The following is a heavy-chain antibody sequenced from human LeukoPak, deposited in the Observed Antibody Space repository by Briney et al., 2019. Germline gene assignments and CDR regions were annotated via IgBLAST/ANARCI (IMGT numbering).Heavy chain of an antibody. CDR2: IRYDGSNK. CDR1: GFTFSSYG. D-gene: IGHD2-2*01. V-gene: IGHV3-30*02. CDR3: AKGAVPVAYSYFDY. Sequence: GGSLRLSCAASGFTFSSYGMHWVRQAPGKGLEWVAFIRYDGSNKYYADSVKGRFTISRDNSKNTLYLQMNSLRAEDTAVYYCAKGAVPVAYSYFDYWGQGTLVTVSS. J-gene: IGHJ4*02.